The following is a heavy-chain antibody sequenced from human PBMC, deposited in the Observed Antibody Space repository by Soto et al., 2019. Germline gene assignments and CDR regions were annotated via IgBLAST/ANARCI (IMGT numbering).Heavy chain of an antibody. CDR2: INAGNGNT. CDR1: GYTFTSYA. V-gene: IGHV1-3*01. Sequence: GASVKVSCKASGYTFTSYAMHWVRQAPGQRLERMGWINAGNGNTKYSQKFQGRVTITRDTSASTAYMELSSLRSEDTAVYYCAREGYSSGWYVDYYYGMDVWGQGTTVTVSS. J-gene: IGHJ6*02. D-gene: IGHD6-19*01. CDR3: AREGYSSGWYVDYYYGMDV.